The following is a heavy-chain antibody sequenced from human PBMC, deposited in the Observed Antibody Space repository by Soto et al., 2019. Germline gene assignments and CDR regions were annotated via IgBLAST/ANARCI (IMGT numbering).Heavy chain of an antibody. CDR1: GFSFSSYA. J-gene: IGHJ5*02. D-gene: IGHD6-19*01. CDR2: ISHDGINK. V-gene: IGHV3-30-3*01. Sequence: QVRLVESGGGVVQPGRSLRLSCTASGFSFSSYAMYWFRQPPGKGLEWVAVISHDGINKHYADSVKGRVTVSRDNSNHSLDLHMNSLRGDDKAMYYCASDLYSSDNYVKWFEPWGQVTLVSVSS. CDR3: ASDLYSSDNYVKWFEP.